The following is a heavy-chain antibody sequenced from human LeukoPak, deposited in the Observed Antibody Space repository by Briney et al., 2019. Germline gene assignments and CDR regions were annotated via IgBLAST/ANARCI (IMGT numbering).Heavy chain of an antibody. CDR3: ARDLLGWELHYFDY. V-gene: IGHV3-21*01. CDR1: GFTFSSYS. J-gene: IGHJ4*02. CDR2: ISSSSIYI. D-gene: IGHD1-26*01. Sequence: SGGSLRLSCAASGFTFSSYSMNWVRQAPGKGLEWVSSISSSSIYIYYADSVKGRFSISRDNAKNSLYLQMNSLRAEDTAVYYCARDLLGWELHYFDYWGQGTLVTVSS.